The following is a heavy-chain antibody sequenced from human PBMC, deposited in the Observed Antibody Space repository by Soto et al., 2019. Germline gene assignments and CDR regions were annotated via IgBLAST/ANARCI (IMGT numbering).Heavy chain of an antibody. J-gene: IGHJ5*02. CDR2: INHSGST. Sequence: LSLTCAVDGGSFSGYYWSWIRQPPGKGLEWIGEINHSGSTNYNPSLKSRVTISVDTSKNQVSLKLRSVTAADTTVYYCAIGLGCSGGSGYRPWGVNWFDTWGPGTLVTVFS. CDR3: AIGLGCSGGSGYRPWGVNWFDT. D-gene: IGHD2-15*01. CDR1: GGSFSGYY. V-gene: IGHV4-34*01.